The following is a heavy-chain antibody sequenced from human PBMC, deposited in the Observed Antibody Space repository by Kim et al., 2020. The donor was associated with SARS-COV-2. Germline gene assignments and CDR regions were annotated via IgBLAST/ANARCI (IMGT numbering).Heavy chain of an antibody. CDR3: ARGLAVVANGDWFDP. J-gene: IGHJ5*02. D-gene: IGHD6-19*01. Sequence: AQECQGRVTMTRDTSTSTVYMELSSLRSEDTAVYYCARGLAVVANGDWFDPWGQGTLVTVSS. V-gene: IGHV1-46*01.